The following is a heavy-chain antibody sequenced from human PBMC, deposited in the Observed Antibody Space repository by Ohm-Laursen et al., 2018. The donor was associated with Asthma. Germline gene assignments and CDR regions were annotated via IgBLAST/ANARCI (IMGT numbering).Heavy chain of an antibody. CDR1: GFTFSSYS. J-gene: IGHJ4*02. CDR3: ARVWRSSGWPSDY. V-gene: IGHV3-21*01. CDR2: ISSSSSYI. Sequence: GSLRLSCTASGFTFSSYSMNWVRQAPGKGLEWVSSISSSSSYIYYADSVKGRFTISRDNAKNSLYLQMNSLRAEDTAVYYCARVWRSSGWPSDYWGQGTMVTVSS. D-gene: IGHD6-19*01.